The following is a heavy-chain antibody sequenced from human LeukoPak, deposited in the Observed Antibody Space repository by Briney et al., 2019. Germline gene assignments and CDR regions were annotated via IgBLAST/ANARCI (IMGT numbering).Heavy chain of an antibody. CDR1: GDSVSSNSAA. V-gene: IGHV6-1*01. Sequence: SQTLSLTCAISGDSVSSNSAAWNWIRQSPSRGLEWLGRTYYRSKWYNDYAVSVKSRITINPDTSKNQFSLQLNSVTAADTAVYYCARQFLWFGEFNDAFDIWGQGTMVTVSS. D-gene: IGHD3-10*01. J-gene: IGHJ3*02. CDR2: TYYRSKWYN. CDR3: ARQFLWFGEFNDAFDI.